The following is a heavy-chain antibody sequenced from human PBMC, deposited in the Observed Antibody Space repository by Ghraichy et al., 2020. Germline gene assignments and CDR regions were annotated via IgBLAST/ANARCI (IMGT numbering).Heavy chain of an antibody. CDR2: IYYSGST. J-gene: IGHJ5*02. D-gene: IGHD3-16*01. CDR1: GGSINNYY. V-gene: IGHV4-59*08. Sequence: SQTLSLTCTVSGGSINNYYWSWIRQPPGKEPEWIGYIYYSGSTNYNPSLKSRVTMSVDTSKNQFSLKLTSVTAADTAVYYCAKGPYPIDVRDYRRWFDPWGQGTLVTVSS. CDR3: AKGPYPIDVRDYRRWFDP.